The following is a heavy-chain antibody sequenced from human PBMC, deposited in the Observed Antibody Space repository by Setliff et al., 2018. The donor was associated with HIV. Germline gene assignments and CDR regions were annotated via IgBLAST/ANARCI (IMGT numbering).Heavy chain of an antibody. D-gene: IGHD6-19*01. J-gene: IGHJ4*02. CDR1: GFTFDDYG. Sequence: GGSLRLSCTASGFTFDDYGMAWVRQAPGKGLEWASGINWNGAATGYADSVKGRFTISRDNTKNSLYLQMNRLRAEDTALYYCASLFSKEVAGDDYWGQGTLVTVSS. CDR2: INWNGAAT. V-gene: IGHV3-20*04. CDR3: ASLFSKEVAGDDY.